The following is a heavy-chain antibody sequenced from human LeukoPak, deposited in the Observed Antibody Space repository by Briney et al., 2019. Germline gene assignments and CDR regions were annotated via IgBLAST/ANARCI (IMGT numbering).Heavy chain of an antibody. J-gene: IGHJ3*01. V-gene: IGHV1-2*02. Sequence: ASVKVSCKASGYTFTGYYMHWVRQAPGQGLEWMGWINPNSGGTNYAQKFQGRVTMTRNTSISTAYMELSSLRSEDTAVYYCVVEMATIPWGQGTMVTVSS. D-gene: IGHD5-24*01. CDR2: INPNSGGT. CDR1: GYTFTGYY. CDR3: VVEMATIP.